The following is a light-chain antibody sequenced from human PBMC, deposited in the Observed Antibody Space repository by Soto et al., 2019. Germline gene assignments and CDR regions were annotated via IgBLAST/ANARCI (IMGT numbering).Light chain of an antibody. CDR1: SGHSSYI. CDR3: ETWDSNTHTV. J-gene: IGLJ3*02. CDR2: IEGSGSY. V-gene: IGLV4-60*02. Sequence: QTVLTQSSSASASLGSSVKLTCTLSSGHSSYIIAWHQQQPGKAPRYLMKIEGSGSYNKGSGVPDRFSVSSSGADRYLTISNLQFEDEADYYCETWDSNTHTVFGGGTKLTVL.